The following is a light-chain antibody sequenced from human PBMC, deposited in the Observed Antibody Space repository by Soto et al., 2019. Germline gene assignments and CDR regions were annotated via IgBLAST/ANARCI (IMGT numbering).Light chain of an antibody. CDR3: QKYNKAPWT. Sequence: DIQMTQSPSSLSASLGDRVTITCRSSQSNSDYLSWYQQKSGNPPTLLIFDASTLQSGGPSRFRGSGAGTDFTLTITSLQPEDVATYYCQKYNKAPWTFGQGTRVEI. CDR2: DAS. J-gene: IGKJ1*01. V-gene: IGKV1-27*01. CDR1: QSNSDY.